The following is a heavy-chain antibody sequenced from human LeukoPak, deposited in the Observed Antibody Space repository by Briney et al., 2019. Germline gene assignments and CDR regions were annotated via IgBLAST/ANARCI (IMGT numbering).Heavy chain of an antibody. CDR3: AKVVAAADPGFDY. D-gene: IGHD6-13*01. CDR2: ISGSGGST. CDR1: GFTFSSYS. Sequence: GGSLRLSCAASGFTFSSYSMMWVRQAPGKGLEWVSAISGSGGSTYYADSVKGRFTISRDNSKNTLYLQMNSLRAEDTAAYYCAKVVAAADPGFDYWGQGTLVTVSS. J-gene: IGHJ4*02. V-gene: IGHV3-23*01.